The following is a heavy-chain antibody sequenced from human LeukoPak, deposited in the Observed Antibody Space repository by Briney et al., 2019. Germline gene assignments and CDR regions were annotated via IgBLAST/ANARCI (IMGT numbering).Heavy chain of an antibody. Sequence: PGGSLRLSCSASGFIFSNYAMHWVRQAPGKGLEYVSAISSNGDSTYYADSVKGRFTISRDNSKNTLYLQMSSLRAEDTAVYYCVKGKGIAVTSLDYWGQGTLVTVSS. D-gene: IGHD6-19*01. CDR2: ISSNGDST. CDR1: GFIFSNYA. CDR3: VKGKGIAVTSLDY. V-gene: IGHV3-64D*06. J-gene: IGHJ4*02.